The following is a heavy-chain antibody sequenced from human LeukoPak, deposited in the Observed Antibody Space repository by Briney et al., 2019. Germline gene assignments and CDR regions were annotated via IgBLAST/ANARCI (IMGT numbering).Heavy chain of an antibody. V-gene: IGHV1-18*01. CDR3: ARDWRYCSSTSCYATTETFDY. J-gene: IGHJ4*02. CDR2: ISAYNGNT. D-gene: IGHD2-2*01. CDR1: GYTLTSYG. Sequence: ASVKVSCKASGYTLTSYGISWVRQAPGQGLEWMGWISAYNGNTNYAQKLQGRVTMTTDTSTSTAYMELRSLRSDDTAVYYCARDWRYCSSTSCYATTETFDYWGQGTLVTVSS.